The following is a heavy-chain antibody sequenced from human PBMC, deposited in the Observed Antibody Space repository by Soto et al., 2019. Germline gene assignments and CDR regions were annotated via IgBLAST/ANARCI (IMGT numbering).Heavy chain of an antibody. D-gene: IGHD3-3*01. V-gene: IGHV2-26*01. Sequence: QVTLKESGPVLVKPTETLPLTCTVSGFSLSNARMGVSWIRQPPGKALEWLAHIFSNDEKSYSTSLKSRLTISKDTSKSQVVLTMTNMDPVDTATYYCARIPRSLYDFWSGYSFDYWGQGTLVTVSS. CDR1: GFSLSNARMG. CDR2: IFSNDEK. CDR3: ARIPRSLYDFWSGYSFDY. J-gene: IGHJ4*02.